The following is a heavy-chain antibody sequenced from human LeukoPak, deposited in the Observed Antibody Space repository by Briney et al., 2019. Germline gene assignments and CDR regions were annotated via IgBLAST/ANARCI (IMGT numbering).Heavy chain of an antibody. CDR1: GGTFSSYA. CDR3: ARRYSSSWYVLPDY. V-gene: IGHV5-10-1*01. D-gene: IGHD6-13*01. CDR2: IDPSDSYT. Sequence: KVSCKASGGTFSSYAISWVRQMPGKGLEWMGRIDPSDSYTNYSPSFQGHVTISADKSISTAYLQWSSLKASDTAMYYCARRYSSSWYVLPDYWGQGTLVTVSS. J-gene: IGHJ4*02.